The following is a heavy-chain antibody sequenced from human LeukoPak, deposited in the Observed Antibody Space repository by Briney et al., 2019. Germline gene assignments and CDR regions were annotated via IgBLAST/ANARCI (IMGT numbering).Heavy chain of an antibody. Sequence: SDTLSLTCTVSGRSHNRNYGTWTPHPPAKTLEWIGYIHYSGSTNHNPSLKSRVTISIDTSKNQFSLKLSSVTAADTAVYYCARVSRSSWSFDFWGQGTLVTVSS. CDR2: IHYSGST. D-gene: IGHD6-13*01. J-gene: IGHJ4*02. V-gene: IGHV4-59*07. CDR1: GRSHNRNY. CDR3: ARVSRSSWSFDF.